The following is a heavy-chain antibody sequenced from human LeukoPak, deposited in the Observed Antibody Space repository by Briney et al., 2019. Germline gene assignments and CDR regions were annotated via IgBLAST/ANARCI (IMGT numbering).Heavy chain of an antibody. Sequence: GGSLRPSCAASGFTFDDHGVSWVRQAPGKGLEWVSGINWNGDSTGYADSVKGRFTISRDNAKNSLYLQMNSLRAEDTALYHCTRGNVAAATAILYFDYWGQGTLVTVSS. CDR2: INWNGDST. D-gene: IGHD6-13*01. V-gene: IGHV3-20*01. CDR3: TRGNVAAATAILYFDY. CDR1: GFTFDDHG. J-gene: IGHJ4*02.